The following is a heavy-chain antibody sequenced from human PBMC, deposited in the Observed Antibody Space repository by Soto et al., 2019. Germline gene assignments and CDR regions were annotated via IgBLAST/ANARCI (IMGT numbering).Heavy chain of an antibody. V-gene: IGHV1-46*03. D-gene: IGHD2-21*01. CDR2: INPRGGSA. CDR1: GYSFTSYY. Sequence: QVQLVQSEAEVKKPGASVTVSCKASGYSFTSYYILWVRQAPGQGLEWMGIINPRGGSASYAQKFQGRITMTRDTSTSTVYMELSSLRSEVTAVYYCTRVTIAGARNGFDIWGQGTMVTVSS. J-gene: IGHJ3*02. CDR3: TRVTIAGARNGFDI.